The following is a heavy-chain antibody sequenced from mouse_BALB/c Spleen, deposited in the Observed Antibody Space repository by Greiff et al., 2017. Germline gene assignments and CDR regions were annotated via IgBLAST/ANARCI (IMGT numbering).Heavy chain of an antibody. Sequence: EVQRVESGGGLVKPGGSLKLSCAASGFTFSSYAMSWVRQTPEKRLEWVASISSGGSTYYPDSVKGRFTISRDNARNILYLQMSSLRSEDTAMYYCARGGGYYGYWGQGTTLTVSS. CDR2: ISSGGST. CDR3: ARGGGYYGY. D-gene: IGHD2-3*01. V-gene: IGHV5-6-5*01. CDR1: GFTFSSYA. J-gene: IGHJ2*01.